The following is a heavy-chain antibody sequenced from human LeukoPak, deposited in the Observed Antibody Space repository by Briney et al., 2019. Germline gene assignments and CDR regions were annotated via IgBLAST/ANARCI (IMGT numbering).Heavy chain of an antibody. D-gene: IGHD3-10*01. Sequence: GGSLRLSCTASGFTFGDYAMSWFRQAPGKGLEWVSSISSSSSYIYYADSVKGRFTISRDNAKNSLYLQMNSLRAEDTAVYYCARVGSGSYYFDYWGQGTLVTVSS. V-gene: IGHV3-21*01. CDR2: ISSSSSYI. CDR3: ARVGSGSYYFDY. J-gene: IGHJ4*02. CDR1: GFTFGDYA.